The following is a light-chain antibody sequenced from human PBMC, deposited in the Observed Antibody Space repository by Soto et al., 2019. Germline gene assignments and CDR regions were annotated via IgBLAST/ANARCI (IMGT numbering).Light chain of an antibody. J-gene: IGKJ3*01. Sequence: DVKVTKSPSALSLSVGERVASTCRASQSISAWLAWYQQKPGKAPKLLIYDASNLESGVPSRFSGSGSGTDFTLTISSLEPEDFAVYYCQPRSNWPLFTFGHGTKVDI. CDR3: QPRSNWPLFT. CDR1: QSISAW. CDR2: DAS. V-gene: IGKV1-5*01.